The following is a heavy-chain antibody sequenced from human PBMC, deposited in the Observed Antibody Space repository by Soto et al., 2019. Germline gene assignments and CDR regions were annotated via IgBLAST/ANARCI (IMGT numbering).Heavy chain of an antibody. Sequence: PSETLSLTXAVSGGSISSSNWWSWVRQPPGKGLEWIGEIYHSGSTYYNMSLKSRVTISVDKSNNQFSLKLTSMTAADSAVYYCARVGYTSGHYFDYWGQGTLVTVSS. CDR2: IYHSGST. CDR3: ARVGYTSGHYFDY. CDR1: GGSISSSNW. D-gene: IGHD5-18*01. J-gene: IGHJ4*02. V-gene: IGHV4-4*02.